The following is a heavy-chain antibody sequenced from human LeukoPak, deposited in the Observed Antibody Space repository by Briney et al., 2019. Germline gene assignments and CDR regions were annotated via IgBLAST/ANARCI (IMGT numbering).Heavy chain of an antibody. CDR2: ISGSGGST. J-gene: IGHJ4*02. Sequence: PGGSLRLSCAASEFTFSSYAMQWVRQAPGKGLEWVSGISGSGGSTYYADSVKGRFTISRDNSKNTLYLQVNSLRPEDTAVYCCVKDQSGSGSWWGQGTLVTVSS. CDR3: VKDQSGSGSW. CDR1: EFTFSSYA. V-gene: IGHV3-23*01. D-gene: IGHD3-10*01.